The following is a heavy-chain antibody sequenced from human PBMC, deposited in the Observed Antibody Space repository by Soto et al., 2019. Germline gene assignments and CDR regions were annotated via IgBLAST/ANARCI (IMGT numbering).Heavy chain of an antibody. J-gene: IGHJ5*02. D-gene: IGHD3-3*01. CDR2: IFHSGST. CDR1: GDSISTSGFS. Sequence: SETLSLTCGVSGDSISTSGFSWSWIRQPPGRGLEWIGYIFHSGSTYYNPSLKSRVTLSVDKSRNQFSLELRSVTAADTAVYYCARANYDFWSGQGGWLDTWGQGSLVTVYS. V-gene: IGHV4-30-2*01. CDR3: ARANYDFWSGQGGWLDT.